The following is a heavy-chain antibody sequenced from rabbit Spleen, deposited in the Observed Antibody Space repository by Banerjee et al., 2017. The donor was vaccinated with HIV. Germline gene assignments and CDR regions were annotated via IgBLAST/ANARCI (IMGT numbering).Heavy chain of an antibody. CDR3: ARGTAVTGNGYGTFKL. V-gene: IGHV1S45*01. D-gene: IGHD6-1*01. CDR1: GFSLSNNYV. CDR2: IYISNGNT. Sequence: QEQLEESGGDLVKPGASLTLTCTASGFSLSNNYVMCWVRQAPGKGLELIACIYISNGNTYYPSWAKGRFTISKTSSTTVTLQMTSLTAADTATYFCARGTAVTGNGYGTFKLWGPGTLVTVS. J-gene: IGHJ4*01.